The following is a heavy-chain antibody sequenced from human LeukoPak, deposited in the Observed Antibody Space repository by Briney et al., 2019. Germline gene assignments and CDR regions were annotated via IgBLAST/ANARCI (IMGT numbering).Heavy chain of an antibody. CDR2: IIPILGIA. CDR3: AREYDSSGYVDY. D-gene: IGHD3-22*01. V-gene: IGHV1-69*04. CDR1: GGTFSSYA. J-gene: IGHJ4*02. Sequence: SVKVSCKASGGTFSSYAISWVRQAPGQGLEWMGRIIPILGIANYAQKFQGRVTITADKSTSTAYMELSRLRSDDTAVYYCAREYDSSGYVDYWGQGTLVTVSS.